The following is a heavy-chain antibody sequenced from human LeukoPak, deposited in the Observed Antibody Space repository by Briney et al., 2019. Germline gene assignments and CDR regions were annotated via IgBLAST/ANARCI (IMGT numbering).Heavy chain of an antibody. CDR1: GYTFTSYN. Sequence: ASVKVSCKASGYTFTSYNINWVQQATGQGLEWMGWMNPNSGNTGYAQKFQGRVTMTRNTSISTAYMELSSLRSEDTAVYYCARLYCSSTSCYLYYYYGMDVWGQGTTVTVSS. V-gene: IGHV1-8*01. J-gene: IGHJ6*02. CDR2: MNPNSGNT. D-gene: IGHD2-2*01. CDR3: ARLYCSSTSCYLYYYYGMDV.